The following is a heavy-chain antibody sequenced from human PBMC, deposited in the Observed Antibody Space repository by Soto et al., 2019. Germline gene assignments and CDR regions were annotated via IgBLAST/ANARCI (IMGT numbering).Heavy chain of an antibody. CDR2: IIPIFGTA. J-gene: IGHJ6*02. V-gene: IGHV1-69*13. CDR1: GGTFSSYA. CDR3: ARLITGDLGAWGMDV. Sequence: ASVKVSCKASGGTFSSYAISWVRQAPGQGLEWMGGIIPIFGTANYAQKFQGRVTITADESTSTAYMELSSLRSEDTAVYYCARLITGDLGAWGMDVWGQGTTVTVSS. D-gene: IGHD4-17*01.